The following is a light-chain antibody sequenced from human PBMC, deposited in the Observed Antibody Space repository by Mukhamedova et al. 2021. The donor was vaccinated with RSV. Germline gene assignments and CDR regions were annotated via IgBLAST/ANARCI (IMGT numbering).Light chain of an antibody. Sequence: ASQSVSSSYLAWYQQKPGQAPRLLIYGASSRATGIPDRFSGSGSGTDFTLTISRLEPEDFAVYYCQQYGSSPYTFGQGTKLEIK. CDR1: QSVSSSY. CDR2: GAS. V-gene: IGKV3-20*01. J-gene: IGKJ2*01. CDR3: QQYGSSPYT.